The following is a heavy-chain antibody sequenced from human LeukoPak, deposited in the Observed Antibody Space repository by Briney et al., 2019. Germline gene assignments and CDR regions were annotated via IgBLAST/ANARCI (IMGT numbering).Heavy chain of an antibody. CDR2: IIPILSIA. V-gene: IGHV1-69*02. CDR1: GGTFSSYT. CDR3: ARAPLGRSGSYSYNWFDP. Sequence: ASVKVSCKASGGTFSSYTISWVRQPPGQGLEWMGRIIPILSIANYAQKSQGRGTITADKSTSTAYMELSSLRSEDTAVYYCARAPLGRSGSYSYNWFDPWGQGTLVTVSS. J-gene: IGHJ5*02. D-gene: IGHD1-26*01.